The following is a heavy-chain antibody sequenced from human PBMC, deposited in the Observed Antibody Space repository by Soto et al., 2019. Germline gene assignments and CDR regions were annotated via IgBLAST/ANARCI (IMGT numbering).Heavy chain of an antibody. CDR1: GGSISSYY. J-gene: IGHJ5*02. CDR3: ATYYDFWSGLGWFDP. Sequence: QVQLQESGPGLVKPSETLSLTCTVSGGSISSYYWSWIRQPPGKGLEWIGYIYYSGSTNYNPSLKSRVTISVDTSKNQFSLKLSSVTAADTAVYYCATYYDFWSGLGWFDPWGQGTLVTVSS. D-gene: IGHD3-3*01. V-gene: IGHV4-59*01. CDR2: IYYSGST.